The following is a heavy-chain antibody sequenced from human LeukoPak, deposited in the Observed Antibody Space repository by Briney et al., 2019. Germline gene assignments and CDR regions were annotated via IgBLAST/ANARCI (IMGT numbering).Heavy chain of an antibody. Sequence: GGSLRLSCAASGFTFSTYTMNWVRQAPGKGLEWVSSISSTSVYIYYADSVKGRFTISRDNSKNTLYLQMNSLRAEDTAVYYCARTLGALENWGQGTLVTVSS. CDR3: ARTLGALEN. J-gene: IGHJ4*02. CDR1: GFTFSTYT. D-gene: IGHD1-26*01. V-gene: IGHV3-21*04. CDR2: ISSTSVYI.